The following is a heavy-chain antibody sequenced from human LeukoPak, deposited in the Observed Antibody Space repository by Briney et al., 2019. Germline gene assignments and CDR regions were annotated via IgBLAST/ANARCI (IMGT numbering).Heavy chain of an antibody. Sequence: SETLSLTCTVSGGSISSSSYYWGWIRQPPGKGLEWIGSIYYSGSTYYNPSLKSRVTISVDTSKNQFSLKLSSVTAADTAVYYCAVIAVAERDFDYWGQGTLVTVSS. J-gene: IGHJ4*02. CDR1: GGSISSSSYY. V-gene: IGHV4-39*01. CDR2: IYYSGST. D-gene: IGHD6-19*01. CDR3: AVIAVAERDFDY.